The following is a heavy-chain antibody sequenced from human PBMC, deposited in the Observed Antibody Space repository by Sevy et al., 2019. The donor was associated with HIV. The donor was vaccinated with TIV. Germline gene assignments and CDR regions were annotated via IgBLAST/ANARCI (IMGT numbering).Heavy chain of an antibody. CDR2: MNTYNGNT. V-gene: IGHV1-18*01. CDR1: GYTFSGYS. CDR3: ARDTREKSFDY. Sequence: ASVKVSCKASGYTFSGYSISWVRQAPGQGLEWMGCMNTYNGNTKYAQKVQGRVTMTTDTSTSTAYMELRGLRSDDTAVYYCARDTREKSFDYWGQGTLVTVSS. J-gene: IGHJ4*02.